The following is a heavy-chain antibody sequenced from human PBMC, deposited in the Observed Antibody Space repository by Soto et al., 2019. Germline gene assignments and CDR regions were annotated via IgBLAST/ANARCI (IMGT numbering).Heavy chain of an antibody. J-gene: IGHJ6*02. CDR1: GGTFDNYA. Sequence: QVQLVQSGAEVKKPGSSVKVSCKASGGTFDNYAITWVRQAPGQGLEWMGGIIPMLDSANYAEKFQDRVTISAGESTSTADREVSSRRAEDTAMYYCARTYHYDSGGKTCFYYGMDVWGQGTTVTVSS. CDR3: ARTYHYDSGGKTCFYYGMDV. CDR2: IIPMLDSA. D-gene: IGHD3-22*01. V-gene: IGHV1-69*12.